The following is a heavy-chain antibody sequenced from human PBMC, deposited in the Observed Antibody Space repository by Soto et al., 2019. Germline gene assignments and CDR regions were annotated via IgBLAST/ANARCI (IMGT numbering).Heavy chain of an antibody. CDR2: IYNSAST. J-gene: IGHJ2*01. D-gene: IGHD3-22*01. V-gene: IGHV4-31*03. CDR1: VGSISSGGYC. Sequence: SETLSLTCTVSVGSISSGGYCWSWIRQHPGKGVEWIGYIYNSASTYYNPTLQSRVTIAVDTSNDQCSQKLSSVTTAYTAGYFMARESRYYYDSRGYHWFYLDPCGRGTLVT. CDR3: ARESRYYYDSRGYHWFYLDP.